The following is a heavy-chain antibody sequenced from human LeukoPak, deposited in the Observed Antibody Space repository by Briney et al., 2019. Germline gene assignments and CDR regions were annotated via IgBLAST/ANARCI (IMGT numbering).Heavy chain of an antibody. D-gene: IGHD6-19*01. V-gene: IGHV4-59*01. CDR1: GGSISTYY. CDR3: ARLKGYSSGWYPSYYFDY. Sequence: SETLSLTCTVSGGSISTYYWSWIRQPPGKGLEWIAYIYYSGSTNYNPSLKSRVTISVDTSKNQFSLKLRSVTAADTAVYYCARLKGYSSGWYPSYYFDYWGQGTLVTVSS. CDR2: IYYSGST. J-gene: IGHJ4*02.